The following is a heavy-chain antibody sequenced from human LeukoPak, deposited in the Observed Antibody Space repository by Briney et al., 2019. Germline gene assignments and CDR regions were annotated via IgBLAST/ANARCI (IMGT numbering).Heavy chain of an antibody. CDR3: ARAWTEYYYDSSGFHDAFDI. CDR2: IYHSGST. D-gene: IGHD3-22*01. V-gene: IGHV4-38-2*02. J-gene: IGHJ3*02. CDR1: GYSISSGYY. Sequence: SETLSLTCTVSGYSISSGYYWGWIRKPPGKGLECIGSIYHSGSTYYNPSLKSRVTISVDTSKNQFSLKLSSVTAADTAVYYCARAWTEYYYDSSGFHDAFDIWGQGTMATVSS.